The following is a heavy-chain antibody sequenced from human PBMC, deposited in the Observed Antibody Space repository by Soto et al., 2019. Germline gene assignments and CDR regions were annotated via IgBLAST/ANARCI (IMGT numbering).Heavy chain of an antibody. V-gene: IGHV3-7*03. CDR3: ARSLSEFAELWERLPIYYFDL. D-gene: IGHD1-26*01. J-gene: IGHJ4*02. CDR2: IKHDGTEK. CDR1: SFPFSGYY. Sequence: GGALRPSCEASSFPFSGYYMGWVRQAPGKGLEWVATIKHDGTEKYYVDSVQGRFTIARDNAKNSLFLHLDTLRAEDTAVYYCARSLSEFAELWERLPIYYFDLWGQGTQVTVSS.